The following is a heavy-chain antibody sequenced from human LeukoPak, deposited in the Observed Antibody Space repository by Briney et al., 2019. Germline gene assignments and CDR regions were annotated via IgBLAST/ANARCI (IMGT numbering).Heavy chain of an antibody. J-gene: IGHJ4*02. CDR2: ISYDGSNK. CDR3: AKDLPGGY. D-gene: IGHD3-10*01. Sequence: GGSLRLSCAASGFTFSNAWMSWVRQAPGKGLEWVAVISYDGSNKYYADSVKGRFTISRDNSKNTLYLQMNSLRAEDTAVYYCAKDLPGGYWGQGTLVTVSS. CDR1: GFTFSNAW. V-gene: IGHV3-30*18.